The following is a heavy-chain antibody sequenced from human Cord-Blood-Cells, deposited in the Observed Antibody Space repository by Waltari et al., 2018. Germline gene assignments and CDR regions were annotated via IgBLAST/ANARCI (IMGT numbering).Heavy chain of an antibody. V-gene: IGHV1-2*02. Sequence: QVQLVQSGAEVKKPGASVKVSCKASGYTFTGYYMHWVRQAPGQGLEWMGWINPNSGETSISTAYMELSRLRSDDTAVDYCASGGYSGYDYPDYWGQGTLVTVSS. J-gene: IGHJ4*02. CDR1: GYTFTGYY. CDR2: INPNSG. CDR3: ASGGYSGYDYPDY. D-gene: IGHD5-12*01.